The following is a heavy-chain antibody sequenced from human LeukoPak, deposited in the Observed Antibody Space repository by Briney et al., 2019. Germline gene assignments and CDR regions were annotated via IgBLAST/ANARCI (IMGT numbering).Heavy chain of an antibody. CDR2: IYHRGST. CDR3: ARGAEVPAAPDFFDY. CDR1: GYSISSGYY. D-gene: IGHD2-2*01. V-gene: IGHV4-38-2*02. J-gene: IGHJ4*02. Sequence: SETLSLTCTVSGYSISSGYYWGWIRQPPGKGLECIGTIYHRGSTYYNPSLKSRVTISVDTSKNQFSLKLSSVTAADTAVYYCARGAEVPAAPDFFDYWGQGTLVTVSS.